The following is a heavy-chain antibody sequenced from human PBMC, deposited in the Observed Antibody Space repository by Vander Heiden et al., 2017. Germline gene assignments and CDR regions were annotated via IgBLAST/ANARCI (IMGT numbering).Heavy chain of an antibody. CDR2: ISASGGTT. V-gene: IGHV3-23*01. CDR1: GFTFRNDA. D-gene: IGHD1-26*01. J-gene: IGHJ4*02. Sequence: EVQLLESGGGLVQPGGSLRLSCTASGFTFRNDARRWVREAPGEGLEWVSAISASGGTTYYADSVKGRFTISRDISKNTLYLQMNSLRAEDTAVYYCAKGPGLGATILDYWGQGTLVTVSS. CDR3: AKGPGLGATILDY.